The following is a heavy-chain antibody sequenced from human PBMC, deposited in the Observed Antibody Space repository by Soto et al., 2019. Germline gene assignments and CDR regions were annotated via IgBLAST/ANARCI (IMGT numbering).Heavy chain of an antibody. CDR2: IKQDGSEE. CDR3: VRSGNSRNGGFHP. J-gene: IGHJ5*02. V-gene: IGHV3-7*01. D-gene: IGHD5-12*01. CDR1: GFSFSSYW. Sequence: EVQLLESGGALVQPGGSLRLSCATSGFSFSSYWMTWVRRAPGKGLEWVANIKQDGSEEYYLDSVKGRFTISRDNAGNSLFLQMNSLRVEDTALYYCVRSGNSRNGGFHPWGQGTLVTVSS.